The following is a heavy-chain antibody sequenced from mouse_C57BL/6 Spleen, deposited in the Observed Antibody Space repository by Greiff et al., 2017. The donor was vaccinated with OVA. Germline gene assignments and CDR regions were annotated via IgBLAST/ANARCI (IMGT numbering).Heavy chain of an antibody. CDR2: IDPSDSET. CDR3: ARIFREAMDD. J-gene: IGHJ4*01. CDR1: GYTFTSYW. V-gene: IGHV1-52*01. Sequence: VQLQQSGAELVRPGASVKLSCKASGYTFTSYWMHWVKQRPIQGLEWIGNIDPSDSETHYNQKFKDKATLTVDKSSSTAYMQLSSLTSEDSAVYYCARIFREAMDDWGQGTSVTVSS.